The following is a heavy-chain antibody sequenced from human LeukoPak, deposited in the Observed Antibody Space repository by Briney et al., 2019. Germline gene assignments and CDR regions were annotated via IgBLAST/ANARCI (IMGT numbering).Heavy chain of an antibody. CDR1: GGSISSSSYY. Sequence: SETLSLTCTVSGGSISSSSYYWGWIRQPPGKGLEWIGRIYTSGSTNYNPSLKSRVTISVDTSKNQFSLKLSSVTAADTAVYYCARVGDFWSGYYRWGAFDIWGQGTMVTVSS. J-gene: IGHJ3*02. D-gene: IGHD3-3*01. V-gene: IGHV4-61*02. CDR3: ARVGDFWSGYYRWGAFDI. CDR2: IYTSGST.